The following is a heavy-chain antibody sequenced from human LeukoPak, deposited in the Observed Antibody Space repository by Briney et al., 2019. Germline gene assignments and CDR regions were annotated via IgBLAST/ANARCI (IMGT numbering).Heavy chain of an antibody. CDR3: ARVWLSSGSYWYFDF. D-gene: IGHD3-22*01. Sequence: PSETLSLTRTVSGGSISSNYWSWIRQPAGKGLEYIGRIYSSGNTNYNPSLKSRVTMSVDTSKNQFSLLLHSVTAADTAVYYCARVWLSSGSYWYFDFWGRGTLVIVSS. CDR2: IYSSGNT. V-gene: IGHV4-4*07. J-gene: IGHJ2*01. CDR1: GGSISSNY.